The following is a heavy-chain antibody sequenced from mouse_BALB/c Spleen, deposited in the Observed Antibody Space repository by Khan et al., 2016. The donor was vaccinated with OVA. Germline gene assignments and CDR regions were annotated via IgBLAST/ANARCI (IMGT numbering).Heavy chain of an antibody. Sequence: EVHLVESGGGLVRPGGSLKLSCAASGFSFSSYSMSWVRQTPEKRLEWVATISSGGSYTYYPDSVKGRFTISRDNAKNTQHLQVNSLRSEDTAMYYCTGHRVYYGSSPYFDYWGQGTTLTVSS. CDR1: GFSFSSYS. V-gene: IGHV5-9-3*01. CDR2: ISSGGSYT. J-gene: IGHJ2*01. CDR3: TGHRVYYGSSPYFDY. D-gene: IGHD1-1*01.